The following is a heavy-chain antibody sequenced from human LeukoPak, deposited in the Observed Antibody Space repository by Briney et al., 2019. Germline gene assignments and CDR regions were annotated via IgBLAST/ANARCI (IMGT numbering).Heavy chain of an antibody. Sequence: GASVKVSCKASGGTFSSYAISWVRQAPGQGLEWMGGIIPIFGTANYAQKFQGRVTITADESTSTAYMELSSLRSEDTAVYYCARVPSYGYKTFDYWGQGTLVTVSS. CDR3: ARVPSYGYKTFDY. D-gene: IGHD5-18*01. CDR2: IIPIFGTA. V-gene: IGHV1-69*13. J-gene: IGHJ4*02. CDR1: GGTFSSYA.